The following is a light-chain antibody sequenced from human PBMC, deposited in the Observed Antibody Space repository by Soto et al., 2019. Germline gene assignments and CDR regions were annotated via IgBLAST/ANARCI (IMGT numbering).Light chain of an antibody. J-gene: IGLJ3*02. CDR3: SSYAGSNTLV. CDR2: EGT. V-gene: IGLV2-23*01. Sequence: QSVLTQPASVSGSPGQSITISCTGTSSDVGSYNLVSWCQQHPGKAPKLMIYEGTKRPSGVSNRFSGSKSGNTASLTISGLQAEDEADYYCSSYAGSNTLVFGGGTSSPS. CDR1: SSDVGSYNL.